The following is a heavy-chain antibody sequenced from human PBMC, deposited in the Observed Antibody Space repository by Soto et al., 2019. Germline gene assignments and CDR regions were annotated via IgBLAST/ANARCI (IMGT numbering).Heavy chain of an antibody. V-gene: IGHV3-11*06. J-gene: IGHJ2*01. CDR2: VSSTGSYT. Sequence: QMQLVESGGGLVKPGGSLRLSCEASGFNFGDYYMSWVRQAPGKGLEWVSFVSSTGSYTKYSDSVGGGFTVSRDNGKNSLHLQLNSLRVEDTAVYYCARLRVGVNWYFDLWGRGTLVTVSS. D-gene: IGHD1-26*01. CDR3: ARLRVGVNWYFDL. CDR1: GFNFGDYY.